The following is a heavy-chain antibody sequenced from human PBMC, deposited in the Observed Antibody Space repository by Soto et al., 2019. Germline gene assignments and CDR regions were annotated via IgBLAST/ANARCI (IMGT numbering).Heavy chain of an antibody. V-gene: IGHV4-30-4*01. J-gene: IGHJ2*01. Sequence: QVQLQESDPGLVKPSETLSLTCTVSGGSISGGVHSWSWIRQPPGKGLGWIGHIFDSGSTYYNPSLKSRLTISVDTSKNQFSLRLSSVTAADTAVYYCAREIMPLTNDWYFDLWGRGTLVTVSS. CDR3: AREIMPLTNDWYFDL. CDR2: IFDSGST. D-gene: IGHD2-8*01. CDR1: GGSISGGVHS.